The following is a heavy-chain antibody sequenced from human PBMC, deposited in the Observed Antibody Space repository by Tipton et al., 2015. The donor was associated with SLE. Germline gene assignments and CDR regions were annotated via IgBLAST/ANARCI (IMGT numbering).Heavy chain of an antibody. Sequence: SLRLSCAASGFTFDDYAMHWVRQAPGKGLEWVSGISWNSGSIGYADSVKGRFTISRDNAKNSLYLQMNSLRAEDTALYYCAKDIAELGPPDYFDYWGQGTLVTVSS. D-gene: IGHD7-27*01. CDR3: AKDIAELGPPDYFDY. CDR1: GFTFDDYA. V-gene: IGHV3-9*01. CDR2: ISWNSGSI. J-gene: IGHJ4*02.